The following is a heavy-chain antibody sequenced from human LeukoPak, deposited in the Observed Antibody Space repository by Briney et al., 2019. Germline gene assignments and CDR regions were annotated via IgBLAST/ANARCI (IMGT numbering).Heavy chain of an antibody. CDR3: ATLIDDYVWGSYRYRDYFDY. V-gene: IGHV4-34*01. CDR1: GGSFSGYY. Sequence: SETLSLTCAVYGGSFSGYYWSWIRQPPGKGLEWIGEINHSGSTSYNPSLKSRVTISVDTSKNQFSLKLSSVTAADTAVYYCATLIDDYVWGSYRYRDYFDYWGQGTLVTVSS. D-gene: IGHD3-16*02. J-gene: IGHJ4*02. CDR2: INHSGST.